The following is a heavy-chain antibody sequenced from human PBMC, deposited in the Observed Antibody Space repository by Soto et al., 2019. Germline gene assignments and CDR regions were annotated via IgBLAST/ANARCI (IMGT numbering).Heavy chain of an antibody. Sequence: QVQLVESGGGVVQPGRSLRLSCAASGFTFSSYAMHWVRQAPGKGLEWVAVISYDGSNKYYADSVKGRFTISRDNSKNTRYLQMNSRRAEDTAVYYCARDHYCNYGMDVWGQGTTVTVSS. CDR2: ISYDGSNK. J-gene: IGHJ6*02. V-gene: IGHV3-30-3*01. D-gene: IGHD4-4*01. CDR1: GFTFSSYA. CDR3: ARDHYCNYGMDV.